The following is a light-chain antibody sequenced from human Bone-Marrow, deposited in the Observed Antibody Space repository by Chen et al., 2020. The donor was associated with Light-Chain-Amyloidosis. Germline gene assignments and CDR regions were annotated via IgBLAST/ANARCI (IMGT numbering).Light chain of an antibody. CDR1: SSNVGDYSL. Sequence: QSALTHPASVSGSPGQSITIPCTGTSSNVGDYSLVSWYQQHPGKAPKLILYEGIQRPSGVSSRFSGSMSGNTASLTISGLHTEDEADYFCYTYAGSATFVFGSATTVTVL. V-gene: IGLV2-23*01. CDR3: YTYAGSATFV. J-gene: IGLJ1*01. CDR2: EGI.